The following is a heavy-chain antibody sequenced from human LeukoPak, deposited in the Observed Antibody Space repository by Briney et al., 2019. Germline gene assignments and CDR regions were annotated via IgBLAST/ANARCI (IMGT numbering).Heavy chain of an antibody. D-gene: IGHD6-13*01. CDR2: ITPYNGNT. J-gene: IGHJ4*02. V-gene: IGHV1-18*01. Sequence: ASVKVSCKASGYTFTNFGISWVRQAPGQGLEWMGWITPYNGNTNYAQKLQGRVTLTTDTSTSTAYMELRSLRSDDTAVYYCARASSWIPGFLNWGQGTLVTVSS. CDR3: ARASSWIPGFLN. CDR1: GYTFTNFG.